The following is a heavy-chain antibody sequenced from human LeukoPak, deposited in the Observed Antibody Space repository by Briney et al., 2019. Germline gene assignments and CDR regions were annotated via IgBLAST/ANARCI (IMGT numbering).Heavy chain of an antibody. CDR2: IHTSGST. D-gene: IGHD4-23*01. CDR1: DGSISNSF. J-gene: IGHJ4*02. CDR3: ANSYDGKIVPFDN. V-gene: IGHV4-4*09. Sequence: SETLSLTCTVPDGSISNSFWNWVRQPPGKGLEWIAYIHTSGSTNYNPAFKSRVTLSVDTSRSQFSLRLNSVTASDTAVYYCANSYDGKIVPFDNWGQGTLVTVSS.